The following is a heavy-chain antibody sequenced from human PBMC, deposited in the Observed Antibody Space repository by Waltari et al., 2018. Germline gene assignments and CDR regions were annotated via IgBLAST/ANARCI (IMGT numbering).Heavy chain of an antibody. D-gene: IGHD2-2*01. Sequence: QLQLQESGPGLVKPSETLSLSCTVSGDSISRSDYYWGWIRQPPGKGLEWIGSVDDSGNSYYNPSLKSRVDISTDTSKNQWSLRLTSVTAADSAVYHCARQRPAALVAWFDSWGQGTPVIVSS. CDR1: GDSISRSDYY. CDR2: VDDSGNS. V-gene: IGHV4-39*07. CDR3: ARQRPAALVAWFDS. J-gene: IGHJ5*01.